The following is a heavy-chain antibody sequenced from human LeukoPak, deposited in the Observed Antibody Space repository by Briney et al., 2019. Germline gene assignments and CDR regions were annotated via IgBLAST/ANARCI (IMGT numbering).Heavy chain of an antibody. CDR3: ARDPVVASPGPFYYHYMDV. Sequence: GGSLRLSCAASGFAVSSNYMSSVRQPPGKGLEWLSLIDSSGNTFYADSVKGRFTISRDYLKNTLFLQMNSLRAEDTALYYCARDPVVASPGPFYYHYMDVWGKGTTVTVSS. CDR1: GFAVSSNY. V-gene: IGHV3-53*01. D-gene: IGHD6-13*01. CDR2: IDSSGNT. J-gene: IGHJ6*03.